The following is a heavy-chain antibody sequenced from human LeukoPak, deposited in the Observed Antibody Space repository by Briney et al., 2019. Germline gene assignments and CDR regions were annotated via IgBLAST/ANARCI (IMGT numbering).Heavy chain of an antibody. V-gene: IGHV3-48*04. J-gene: IGHJ6*04. CDR1: GFTFKFYS. Sequence: GGSLRLSCAASGFTFKFYSMNWIRQAPGKGLEWVSYISSSGSTIYYADSVKGRFTISRDNAKNSLYLQMNSLRAEDTAVYYCARWVGTMVRGSYFPSYPDVWGKGTTVTISS. CDR2: ISSSGSTI. CDR3: ARWVGTMVRGSYFPSYPDV. D-gene: IGHD3-10*01.